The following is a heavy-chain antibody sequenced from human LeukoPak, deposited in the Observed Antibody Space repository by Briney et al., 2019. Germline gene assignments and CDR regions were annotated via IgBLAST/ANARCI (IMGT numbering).Heavy chain of an antibody. D-gene: IGHD2-8*01. V-gene: IGHV4-39*07. CDR3: ARVSRDCTNGVCYYFDY. CDR2: IYYNGST. J-gene: IGHJ4*02. CDR1: GGSISSSSYY. Sequence: SETLSLTCTVSGGSISSSSYYWGWIRQPPGKGLEWIGSIYYNGSTYYNPSLKSRVTISVDTSKNQFSLKLSSVTAADTAVYYCARVSRDCTNGVCYYFDYWGQGTLVTVSS.